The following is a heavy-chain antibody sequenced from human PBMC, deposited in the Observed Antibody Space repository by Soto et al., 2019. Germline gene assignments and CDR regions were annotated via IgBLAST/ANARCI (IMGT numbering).Heavy chain of an antibody. CDR1: GGTFSSYA. CDR3: ARPVGLYYDSSGYSSHWDY. J-gene: IGHJ4*02. CDR2: IIPIFGTA. D-gene: IGHD3-22*01. V-gene: IGHV1-69*01. Sequence: QVQLVQSGAEVKKPGSSVKVSCKASGGTFSSYAISWVRQAPGQGLEWMGGIIPIFGTANYAQKFQGRVTLTADESTSSAYMELSSLRSEDTAVYYCARPVGLYYDSSGYSSHWDYWGQGTLVTVSS.